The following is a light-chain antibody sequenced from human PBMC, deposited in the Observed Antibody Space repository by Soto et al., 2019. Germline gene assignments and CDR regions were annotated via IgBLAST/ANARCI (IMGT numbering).Light chain of an antibody. V-gene: IGLV4-60*03. CDR3: DTWDSNTQV. CDR2: LEGSGSY. J-gene: IGLJ3*02. CDR1: SGHSSYI. Sequence: QAVVTQSSSASASLGSSVKLTCTLSSGHSSYIIAWHQQQPGKAPRYLMKLEGSGSYNKGSGVPDRFSGSSSGADRYLTISNLQSEDEADYYCDTWDSNTQVFGGGTKLTVL.